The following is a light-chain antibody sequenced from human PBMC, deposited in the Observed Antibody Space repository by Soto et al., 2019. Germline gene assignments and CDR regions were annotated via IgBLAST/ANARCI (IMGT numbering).Light chain of an antibody. CDR1: QGITST. CDR2: DSS. CDR3: QQYNTSPLA. V-gene: IGKV3D-15*01. J-gene: IGKJ4*01. Sequence: VLAQSTGTLSVSLGERVTLSWRASQGITSTFAWYQQQPGQAPRLLIYDSSIRATGVPARFSGTGSGTEFTLTISSLQPEDFATYYCQQYNTSPLAFGGGTKVDI.